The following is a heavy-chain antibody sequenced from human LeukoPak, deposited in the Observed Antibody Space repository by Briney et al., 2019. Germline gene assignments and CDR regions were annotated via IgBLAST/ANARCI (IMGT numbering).Heavy chain of an antibody. CDR3: AKSVVVITFRFDD. V-gene: IGHV3-23*01. Sequence: GGSLRLSCTASGFTFSSYTMTWVRQAPGKGLKWVSTITTGDGNTYYADSVKGRFTVSRDDSKNTLYLQMNSLRAEDTAVYYCAKSVVVITFRFDDWGQGALVTVSS. D-gene: IGHD2-15*01. CDR1: GFTFSSYT. CDR2: ITTGDGNT. J-gene: IGHJ4*02.